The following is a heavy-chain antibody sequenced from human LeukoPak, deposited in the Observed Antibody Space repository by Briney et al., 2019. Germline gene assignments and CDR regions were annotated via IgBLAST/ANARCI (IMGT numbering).Heavy chain of an antibody. CDR2: INQGGTEK. J-gene: IGHJ6*03. CDR1: GFTFSTYG. V-gene: IGHV3-7*01. CDR3: AREHYFYYMDV. Sequence: PGGSLRLSCSASGFTFSTYGMSWVRQAPGKGLEWVANINQGGTEKYYVDSVKGRFTISRDNAENSLYLQMNSLRAEDTAVYYCAREHYFYYMDVWGKGTTVTVSS.